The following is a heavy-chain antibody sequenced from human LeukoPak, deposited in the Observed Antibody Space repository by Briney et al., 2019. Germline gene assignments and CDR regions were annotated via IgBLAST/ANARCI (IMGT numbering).Heavy chain of an antibody. CDR1: GFTFSAYA. J-gene: IGHJ4*02. D-gene: IGHD6-19*01. CDR3: AKEFASGWSDC. Sequence: PGRSLRLSCEASGFTFSAYAMTWVRQAPGKGLEWVSSIGSDNKPHYSESVKGRFTISRDNSKNMLYLQMNSLRAEDTAVFYCAKEFASGWSDCWGQGTLVTVSS. CDR2: IGSDNKP. V-gene: IGHV3-23*01.